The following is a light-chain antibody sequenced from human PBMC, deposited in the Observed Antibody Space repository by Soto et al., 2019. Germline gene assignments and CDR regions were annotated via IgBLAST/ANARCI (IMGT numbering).Light chain of an antibody. CDR3: QPRAIWRGVT. CDR1: QSISNS. Sequence: EIVLTQSPATLSLSPGERATLSCRASQSISNSLAWYQQKPGQAPSLLIFDASKRAPGIPARFSGRGSGTDFTLAITSLEPEDFSVYYGQPRAIWRGVTFGPGTKVDIK. CDR2: DAS. J-gene: IGKJ3*01. V-gene: IGKV3-11*01.